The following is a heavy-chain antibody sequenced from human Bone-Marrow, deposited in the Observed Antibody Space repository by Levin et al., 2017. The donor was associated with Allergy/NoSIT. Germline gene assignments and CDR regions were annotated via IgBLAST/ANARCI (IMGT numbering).Heavy chain of an antibody. V-gene: IGHV6-1*01. CDR1: GDSVSSTAAA. D-gene: IGHD1/OR15-1a*01. J-gene: IGHJ6*02. CDR2: TYYRSQWFN. Sequence: SQTLSLTCDISGDSVSSTAAAWNWIRQSPSRGLEWLGRTYYRSQWFNDSALSVKSRITISPDTSKNQFSLQLNSVTPEDTAVYYCARDTGTWQASSFYGLDVWGQGTAVTVS. CDR3: ARDTGTWQASSFYGLDV.